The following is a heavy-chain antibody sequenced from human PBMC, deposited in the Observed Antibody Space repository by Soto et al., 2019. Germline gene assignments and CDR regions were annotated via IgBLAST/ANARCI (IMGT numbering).Heavy chain of an antibody. CDR3: AREIMPLTNDWYFDL. D-gene: IGHD2-8*01. V-gene: IGHV4-30-4*01. CDR2: IYYSGST. J-gene: IGHJ2*01. CDR1: GGSISSGDYY. Sequence: PSETLSLTCTVSGGSISSGDYYWSWIRQPPGKGLEWIGYIYYSGSTYYNPSLKSRVTISVDTSKNQFSLKLSSVTAADTAVYYCAREIMPLTNDWYFDLWGRGTLVTVSS.